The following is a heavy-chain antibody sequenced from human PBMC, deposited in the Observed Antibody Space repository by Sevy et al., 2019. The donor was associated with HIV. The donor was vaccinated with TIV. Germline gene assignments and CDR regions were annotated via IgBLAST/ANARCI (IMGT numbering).Heavy chain of an antibody. CDR1: GFTFSSYG. D-gene: IGHD3-10*01. J-gene: IGHJ4*02. V-gene: IGHV3-33*01. Sequence: GGSLRLSCAASGFTFSSYGMHWVRQAPGKGLEWVAVIWYDGSNKYYADSVKGRFTISRDNSKNTLYLQMNSLRAEDTAVYYCAREVWFGESFDYWGQGTLVTVSS. CDR3: AREVWFGESFDY. CDR2: IWYDGSNK.